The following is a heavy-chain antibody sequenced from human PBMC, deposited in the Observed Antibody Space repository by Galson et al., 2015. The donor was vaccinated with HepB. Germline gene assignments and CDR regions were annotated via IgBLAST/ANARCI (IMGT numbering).Heavy chain of an antibody. CDR2: ISSSSSYI. J-gene: IGHJ4*02. Sequence: SLRLSCAASGFTFSSYSMNWVRQAPGKGLEWVSSISSSSSYIYYADSVKGRFTISRDNAKNSLYLQMNSLRAEDTAVYYCARGPYSSSWYGSPFDYWGQGTLVTVSS. CDR3: ARGPYSSSWYGSPFDY. CDR1: GFTFSSYS. V-gene: IGHV3-21*01. D-gene: IGHD6-13*01.